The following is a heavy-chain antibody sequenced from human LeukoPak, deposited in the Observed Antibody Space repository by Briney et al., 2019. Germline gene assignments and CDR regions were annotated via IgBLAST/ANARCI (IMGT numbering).Heavy chain of an antibody. V-gene: IGHV4-39*07. CDR2: IYYSGST. D-gene: IGHD6-13*01. CDR1: GGSISSSSYY. Sequence: PSETLSLTCTVSGGSISSSSYYWGWIRQPPGKGLEWIGSIYYSGSTYYNPSLKSRVTISVDTSKNQFSLKLTSVTAADTAMYYCARERIAAAGLVHYYYMDVWGKGTTVTVSS. J-gene: IGHJ6*03. CDR3: ARERIAAAGLVHYYYMDV.